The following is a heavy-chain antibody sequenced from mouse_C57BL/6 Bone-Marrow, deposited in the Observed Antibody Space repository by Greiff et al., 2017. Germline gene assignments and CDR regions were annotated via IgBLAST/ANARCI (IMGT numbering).Heavy chain of an antibody. V-gene: IGHV1-81*01. Sequence: QVQLQQSGAELARPGASVKLSCKASGYTFTSYGISWVKQRTGQGLEWIGEIYPTSGNTYYNGKFKGKATLTADKSSSTAYMALRSLTSEDSAVFFCVWSAWFAYWGQGTLVTGPA. J-gene: IGHJ3*01. CDR1: GYTFTSYG. CDR2: IYPTSGNT. CDR3: VWSAWFAY. D-gene: IGHD1-1*02.